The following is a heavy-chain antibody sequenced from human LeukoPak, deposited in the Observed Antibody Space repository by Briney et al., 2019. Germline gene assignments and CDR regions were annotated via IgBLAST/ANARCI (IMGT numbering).Heavy chain of an antibody. J-gene: IGHJ4*02. V-gene: IGHV4-59*01. D-gene: IGHD2-15*01. CDR1: GGSISSYY. CDR3: ARAGVSGYCSGGSCHPNYFDY. Sequence: SETLSLTCTVSGGSISSYYWSWIRQPPGKGQEWIGYIYYSGSTNYNPSLKSRVTISVDTSKNQFSLKLSSVTAADTAVYYCARAGVSGYCSGGSCHPNYFDYWGQGTLVTVSS. CDR2: IYYSGST.